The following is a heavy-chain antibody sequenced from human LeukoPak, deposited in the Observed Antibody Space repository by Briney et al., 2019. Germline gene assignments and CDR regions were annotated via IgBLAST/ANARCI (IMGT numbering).Heavy chain of an antibody. CDR3: ARDRRGGDAFDI. CDR2: IIPTFDIA. J-gene: IGHJ3*02. D-gene: IGHD6-25*01. V-gene: IGHV1-69*10. Sequence: GASVKVSCNASGGVFSKYGISWVRQAPGQGLEWMGGIIPTFDIANYAQKFQGRVTISADKSTSTDYMELSSLRSEDTAMYYCARDRRGGDAFDIWGQGTMVTVSS. CDR1: GGVFSKYG.